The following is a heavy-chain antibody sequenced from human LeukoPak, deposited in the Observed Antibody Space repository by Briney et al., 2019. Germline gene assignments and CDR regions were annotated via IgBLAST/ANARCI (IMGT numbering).Heavy chain of an antibody. D-gene: IGHD6-6*01. J-gene: IGHJ4*02. CDR2: ISGNSGSDT. V-gene: IGHV3-23*01. CDR1: GFTFSSYA. Sequence: GGSLRLSCAASGFTFSSYAMGWVRQAPGKGLEWFSVISGNSGSDTYYADAVKGRFTISRDNSKTTLYLEMNSLRAEDTAVYYCVKGGQYSSSSHFDYWGQGTLVTVSS. CDR3: VKGGQYSSSSHFDY.